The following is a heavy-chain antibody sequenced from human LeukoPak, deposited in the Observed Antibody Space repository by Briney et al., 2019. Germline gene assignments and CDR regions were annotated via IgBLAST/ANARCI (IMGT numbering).Heavy chain of an antibody. CDR3: ARDSDGYNRGYFDY. CDR1: GYTFTSYA. D-gene: IGHD5-24*01. J-gene: IGHJ4*02. Sequence: ASVKVSCKASGYTFTSYAMHWVRQAPGQRLEWMGWINAGNGNTKYSQKFQGRVTITRDTSASTAYMELSSLRSEDTAVYYCARDSDGYNRGYFDYWGQGTLVTVSS. V-gene: IGHV1-3*01. CDR2: INAGNGNT.